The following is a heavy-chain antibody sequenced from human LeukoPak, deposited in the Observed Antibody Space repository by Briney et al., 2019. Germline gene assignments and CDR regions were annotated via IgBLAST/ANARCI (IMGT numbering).Heavy chain of an antibody. J-gene: IGHJ4*02. Sequence: GGSLRLSCAASGFIFSSHGMNWVRQAPGKGLEWVSGISPSGDITYYADSVKGRFTISRDNSKNTLYLQMNSLRAEDTAVYYCASGLDYDNGWRYHDYWGQGTLVTVSS. CDR3: ASGLDYDNGWRYHDY. V-gene: IGHV3-23*01. CDR2: ISPSGDIT. D-gene: IGHD3-22*01. CDR1: GFIFSSHG.